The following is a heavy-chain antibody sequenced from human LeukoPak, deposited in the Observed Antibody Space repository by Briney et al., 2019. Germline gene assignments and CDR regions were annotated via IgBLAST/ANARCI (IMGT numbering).Heavy chain of an antibody. CDR2: INHSGST. Sequence: SETLSLTCAVYGGSFSGYYWSWIRQPPGKGLEWIGEINHSGSTNYNPSLKSRVTISVDTSKNQFSLKLRSVTAADTAVYYCARGTGATTFDYWGQGTLVTVSS. J-gene: IGHJ4*02. CDR1: GGSFSGYY. D-gene: IGHD1-26*01. V-gene: IGHV4-34*01. CDR3: ARGTGATTFDY.